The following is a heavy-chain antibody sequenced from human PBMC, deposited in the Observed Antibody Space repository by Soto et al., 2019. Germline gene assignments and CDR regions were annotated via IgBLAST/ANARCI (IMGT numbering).Heavy chain of an antibody. J-gene: IGHJ4*02. CDR1: GFTVSSNS. Sequence: VQLVETGGGLIQPGGSLRLSCAASGFTVSSNSMSWVRQAPGKGLEWVSVIYSGGSTYYADSVKGRFTISRDNSKNTLYLQMNSLRAEDTAVYYCARVSADWYYFDYWGQGTLVTVSS. D-gene: IGHD3-9*01. V-gene: IGHV3-53*02. CDR3: ARVSADWYYFDY. CDR2: IYSGGST.